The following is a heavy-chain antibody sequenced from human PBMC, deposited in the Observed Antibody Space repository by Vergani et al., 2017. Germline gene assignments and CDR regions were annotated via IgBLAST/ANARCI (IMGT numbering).Heavy chain of an antibody. CDR2: INPNSGGT. CDR3: AGDGYCSSTSGPHQH. D-gene: IGHD2-2*01. Sequence: QVQLVQSGAEVKKPGASVKVSCKASGYTFTGYYMHWVRQAPGQGLEWMGWINPNSGGTNYAQKFQGRVTMTRDTSISTAYMELSRLRSDDTAVYYCAGDGYCSSTSGPHQHWGQGTLVTVSS. V-gene: IGHV1-2*02. J-gene: IGHJ1*01. CDR1: GYTFTGYY.